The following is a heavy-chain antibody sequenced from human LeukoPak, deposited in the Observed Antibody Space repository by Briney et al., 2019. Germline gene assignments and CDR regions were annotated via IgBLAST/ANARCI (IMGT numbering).Heavy chain of an antibody. CDR1: GFTFSSYA. CDR2: ISGSGGST. Sequence: PGGSLRLSCAASGFTFSSYAMSWVRQAPGKGLEWVSAISGSGGSTYYADSVKGRFTISRDNSKNTLYLQMNGLRAEDTAVYYCARARSSYGYGDAFDIWGQGTMVTVSS. D-gene: IGHD5-18*01. J-gene: IGHJ3*02. V-gene: IGHV3-23*01. CDR3: ARARSSYGYGDAFDI.